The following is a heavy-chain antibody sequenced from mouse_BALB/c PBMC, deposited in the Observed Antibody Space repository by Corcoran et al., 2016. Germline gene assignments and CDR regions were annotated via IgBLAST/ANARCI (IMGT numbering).Heavy chain of an antibody. CDR2: INTYTGEP. D-gene: IGHD2-1*01. Sequence: QIQLVQSGPELKKPGETVKISCKASGYTFTNYGMNWVKQAPGKGLKWMGWINTYTGEPTYADDFKGRFAFSLETSASTAYLQINNLKNEDMATYFCASGNSWFAYWGQGTLVTVSA. V-gene: IGHV9-1*02. J-gene: IGHJ3*01. CDR3: ASGNSWFAY. CDR1: GYTFTNYG.